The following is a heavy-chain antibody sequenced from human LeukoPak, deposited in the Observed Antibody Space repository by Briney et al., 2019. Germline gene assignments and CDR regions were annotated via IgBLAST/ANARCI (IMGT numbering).Heavy chain of an antibody. J-gene: IGHJ4*02. CDR1: GFTFSSYA. CDR3: AKDHGAASGDFDY. V-gene: IGHV3-23*01. Sequence: GGSLRLSCAASGFTFSSYAMSWVRQAPGKGLEWVSTISGSGDSTYYADSVKGRLTISRDNSKNTVYLQMNSLTAEDTAVYYCAKDHGAASGDFDYWGQGTLVTVSS. CDR2: ISGSGDST. D-gene: IGHD6-13*01.